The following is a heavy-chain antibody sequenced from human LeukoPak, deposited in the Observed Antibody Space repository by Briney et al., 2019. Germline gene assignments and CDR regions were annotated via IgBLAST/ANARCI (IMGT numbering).Heavy chain of an antibody. CDR2: IRYDGSNK. Sequence: PGGTLRLSCAASGFTFSSYGMHWLRQAPGKGLEGVAFIRYDGSNKYYADSVKGRFTISRDNSKNTLYLQMNSLRAEDTAVYYCAKERSSSTSWAHDYWGQGTLVTVSS. V-gene: IGHV3-30*02. CDR1: GFTFSSYG. CDR3: AKERSSSTSWAHDY. J-gene: IGHJ4*02. D-gene: IGHD2-2*01.